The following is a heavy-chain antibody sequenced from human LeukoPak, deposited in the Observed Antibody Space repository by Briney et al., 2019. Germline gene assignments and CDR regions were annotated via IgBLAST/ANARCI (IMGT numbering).Heavy chain of an antibody. V-gene: IGHV4-34*01. D-gene: IGHD3-10*01. J-gene: IGHJ4*02. CDR2: INHSGST. Sequence: TSSETLSLTCAVYGGSFSGYYWSWIRQPPGKGLEWIGEINHSGSTNYNPSLKSRVTISVDTSKNQFSLKLSSVTAADTAVYYCARGRPRGSGNLFVPPGYWGQGTLVTVSS. CDR1: GGSFSGYY. CDR3: ARGRPRGSGNLFVPPGY.